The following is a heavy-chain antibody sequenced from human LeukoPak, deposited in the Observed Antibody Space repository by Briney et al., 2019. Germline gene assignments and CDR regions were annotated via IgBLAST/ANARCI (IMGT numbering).Heavy chain of an antibody. CDR1: GGTFSSYA. D-gene: IGHD1-14*01. CDR3: ARASPGVNDY. Sequence: SVKVSCKASGGTFSSYAISWVRQAPGQGLEWMGGIIPIFGTANYAQKFQGRVTMTRNTSISTAYMELSSLRSEDTAVYYCARASPGVNDYWGQGTLVTVSS. CDR2: IIPIFGTA. J-gene: IGHJ4*02. V-gene: IGHV1-69*05.